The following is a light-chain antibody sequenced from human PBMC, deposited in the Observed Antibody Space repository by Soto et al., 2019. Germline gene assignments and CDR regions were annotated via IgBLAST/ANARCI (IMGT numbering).Light chain of an antibody. J-gene: IGKJ1*01. CDR1: QGIGNY. Sequence: DIQMTQSPSSLPASVGDRVTITCRASQGIGNYLVWYQQKPGKVPKLLIYGASILQSGVPSRFSGSGSGTEFTLTISSLQPDDFASYYCQQYNSYSGTFGQGTK. CDR2: GAS. V-gene: IGKV1-27*01. CDR3: QQYNSYSGT.